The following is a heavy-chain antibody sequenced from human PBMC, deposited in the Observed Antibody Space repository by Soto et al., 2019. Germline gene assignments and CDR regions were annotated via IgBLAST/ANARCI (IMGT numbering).Heavy chain of an antibody. CDR1: GFTFSSYS. V-gene: IGHV3-21*01. J-gene: IGHJ4*02. Sequence: GGSLRLSCAASGFTFSSYSMNWVRQAPGKGLEWVSSISSSSSYIYYADSVKGRFTISRDNAKNSLYLQMNSLRAEDTAVYYCARDPSSSSSPGYDYWGQGTLVTVSS. D-gene: IGHD6-6*01. CDR3: ARDPSSSSSPGYDY. CDR2: ISSSSSYI.